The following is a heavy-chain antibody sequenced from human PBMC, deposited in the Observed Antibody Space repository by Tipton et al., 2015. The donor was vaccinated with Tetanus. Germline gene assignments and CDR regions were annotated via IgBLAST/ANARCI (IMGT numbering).Heavy chain of an antibody. D-gene: IGHD6-6*01. CDR2: ISAYNGNT. V-gene: IGHV1-18*04. J-gene: IGHJ5*02. CDR3: ARIRISSIAARRSSFDP. Sequence: QMQLVQSGAEVKKPGASVKVSCKASGYTFTSYGISWVRQAPGQGLEWMGWISAYNGNTNYAQKLQDRVTMTTDTSTSTAYMELRSLRSDDTAVYYCARIRISSIAARRSSFDPWGQGTLVTVSS. CDR1: GYTFTSYG.